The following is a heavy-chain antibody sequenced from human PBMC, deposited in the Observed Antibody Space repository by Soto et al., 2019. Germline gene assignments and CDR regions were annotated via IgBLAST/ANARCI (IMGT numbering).Heavy chain of an antibody. V-gene: IGHV3-53*01. CDR2: IYSGGST. Sequence: EVQVVESGGGLIQPGGSLRLSCEVSGFSVTANYMSWVRQAPGKGLEWVSVIYSGGSTYYIDSVKGRFSISRDISKNTLHPQMTSLRAEDTAVYNCHGYGYWGQGTLVTVSS. CDR3: HGYGY. J-gene: IGHJ4*02. CDR1: GFSVTANY. D-gene: IGHD5-12*01.